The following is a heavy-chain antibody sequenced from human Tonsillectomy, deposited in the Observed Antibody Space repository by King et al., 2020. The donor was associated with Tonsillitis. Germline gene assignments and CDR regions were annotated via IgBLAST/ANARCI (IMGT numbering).Heavy chain of an antibody. Sequence: VQLVESGGGLVQPGGSLRLSCAASGFTFSSYWMSWVRQAPGKGLEWVANIKQHGSDENYVYSVKGRFTISRDNAKNSLYLQMNSLRAEDTAVYYCARPLTVDYAFDIWGQGTTVTVSS. CDR1: GFTFSSYW. CDR2: IKQHGSDE. CDR3: ARPLTVDYAFDI. J-gene: IGHJ3*02. D-gene: IGHD3-3*01. V-gene: IGHV3-7*01.